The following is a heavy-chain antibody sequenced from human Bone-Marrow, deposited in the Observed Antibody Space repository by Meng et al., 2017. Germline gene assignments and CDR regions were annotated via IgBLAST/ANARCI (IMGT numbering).Heavy chain of an antibody. CDR3: ARVSPDYDSSGYYYGDAFDI. Sequence: GESLKISCAASGFTFSSYSMNWVRQAPGKGLEWVSSISSSSSYIYYADSVKGRFTISRDNAKNSLYLQMNSLRAEDTAVYYCARVSPDYDSSGYYYGDAFDIWGQGTMVTVSS. CDR2: ISSSSSYI. CDR1: GFTFSSYS. D-gene: IGHD3-22*01. V-gene: IGHV3-21*01. J-gene: IGHJ3*02.